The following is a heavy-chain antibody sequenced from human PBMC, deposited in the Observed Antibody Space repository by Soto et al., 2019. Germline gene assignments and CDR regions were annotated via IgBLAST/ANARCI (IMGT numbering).Heavy chain of an antibody. V-gene: IGHV4-31*03. CDR3: ARDRRIVVVTYYYYYGMDV. CDR2: IYYSGST. D-gene: IGHD3-22*01. Sequence: QVQLQESGPGLVKPSQTLSLTCTVSGGFISSGGYYWSWIRQHPGKGLEWIGYIYYSGSTYYNPSLKSRVTISVDTSKNQFSLKLSSVTAADTAVYYCARDRRIVVVTYYYYYGMDVWGQGTTVTVSS. J-gene: IGHJ6*02. CDR1: GGFISSGGYY.